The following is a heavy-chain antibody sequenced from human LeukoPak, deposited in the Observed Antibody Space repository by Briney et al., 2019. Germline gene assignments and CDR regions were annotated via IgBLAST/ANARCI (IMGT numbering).Heavy chain of an antibody. CDR3: ARGRSEEWLSPYKAYYFDY. CDR1: GGSISSYY. CDR2: IYYSGST. V-gene: IGHV4-59*12. D-gene: IGHD3-3*01. Sequence: PSETLSLTCTVSGGSISSYYWSWIRQPPGKGLEWIGYIYYSGSTNYNPSLKSRVTISVDTSKNQFSLKLSSVTAADTAVYYCARGRSEEWLSPYKAYYFDYWGQGTLVTVSS. J-gene: IGHJ4*02.